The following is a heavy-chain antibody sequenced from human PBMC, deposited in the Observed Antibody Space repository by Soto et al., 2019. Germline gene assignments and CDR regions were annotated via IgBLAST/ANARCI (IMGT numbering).Heavy chain of an antibody. Sequence: SETLSLACCPYGRTVACRHWWSWIRQYHGRRLGLIRNVYQTVDANFYHASQSLVAFSVDKSNNLVSLRLNSVTAADTAAYISARESGTAVGNNKFDPWGPGTLVTVSS. CDR2: VYQTVDA. D-gene: IGHD4-17*01. CDR1: GRTVACRHW. V-gene: IGHV4-4*02. J-gene: IGHJ5*02. CDR3: ARESGTAVGNNKFDP.